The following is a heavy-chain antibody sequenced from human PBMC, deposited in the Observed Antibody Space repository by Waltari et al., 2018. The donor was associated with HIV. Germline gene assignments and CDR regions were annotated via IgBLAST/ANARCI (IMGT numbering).Heavy chain of an antibody. V-gene: IGHV3-74*01. J-gene: IGHJ5*02. Sequence: EVQLVESGGGLVQPGGSLRLSCAASGFTFSSYWMHWFRQAPGKGLVWVSRINSDGSSTSYADSVKGRFTISRDNAKNTLYLQMNSLRAEDTAVYYCAREYYYDSSCDWFDPWGQGTLVTVSS. CDR2: INSDGSST. CDR1: GFTFSSYW. D-gene: IGHD3-22*01. CDR3: AREYYYDSSCDWFDP.